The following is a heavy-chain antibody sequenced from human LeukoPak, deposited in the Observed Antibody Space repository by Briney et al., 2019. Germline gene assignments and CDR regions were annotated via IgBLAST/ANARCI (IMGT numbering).Heavy chain of an antibody. Sequence: GASVKVSCKASGGTFSSYAISWVRQAPGQGLEWMGGISPIFGTANYAQKFQGRVTITADESTSTAYMELSSLRSEDTAVYYCAREGAAAAGTGGGYFDYWGQGTLVTVSS. D-gene: IGHD6-13*01. CDR3: AREGAAAAGTGGGYFDY. J-gene: IGHJ4*02. CDR1: GGTFSSYA. V-gene: IGHV1-69*13. CDR2: ISPIFGTA.